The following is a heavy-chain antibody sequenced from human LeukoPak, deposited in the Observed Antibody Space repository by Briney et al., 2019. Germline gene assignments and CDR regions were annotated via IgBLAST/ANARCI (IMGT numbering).Heavy chain of an antibody. CDR3: AKALGYSSSWLDY. D-gene: IGHD6-13*01. V-gene: IGHV3-30*18. J-gene: IGHJ4*02. Sequence: GGSLRLSCAASGFTFGSYGMHWVRQAPGKGLEWVAVIPYDGSNKYYADSVKGRFTISRDNSKNTLYLQMNSLRAEDTAVYYCAKALGYSSSWLDYWGQGTLVTVSS. CDR2: IPYDGSNK. CDR1: GFTFGSYG.